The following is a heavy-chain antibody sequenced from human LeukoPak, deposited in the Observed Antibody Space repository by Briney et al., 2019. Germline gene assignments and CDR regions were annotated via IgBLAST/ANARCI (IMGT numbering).Heavy chain of an antibody. J-gene: IGHJ4*02. CDR3: AREGSVRQLCLDY. D-gene: IGHD2-2*01. CDR1: GFTFSSYG. V-gene: IGHV3-33*01. Sequence: GGSLRLSCAASGFTFSSYGMQWVRQAPGKGLEWVAVIWYDGSNKYYADSVKGRFTISRDNSKNTLYLQMNSLRAEDTAVYYCAREGSVRQLCLDYWGQGTLVTVSS. CDR2: IWYDGSNK.